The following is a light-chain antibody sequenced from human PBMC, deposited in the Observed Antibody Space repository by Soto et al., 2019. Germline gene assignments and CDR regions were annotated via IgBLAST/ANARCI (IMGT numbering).Light chain of an antibody. CDR1: HSVSSTY. CDR3: QQYGSSPPYT. Sequence: EIVLTQSPGNLSLSPGERATLSCRASHSVSSTYLAWYQQKPGQAPRLLIYGASSRATGIPDRFSGSGSGTDFTLTISRLEPEDFAVYYCQQYGSSPPYTFGQVTKLEIK. V-gene: IGKV3-20*01. CDR2: GAS. J-gene: IGKJ2*01.